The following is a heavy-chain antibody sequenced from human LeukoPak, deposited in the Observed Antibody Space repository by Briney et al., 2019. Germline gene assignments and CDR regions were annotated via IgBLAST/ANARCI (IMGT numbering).Heavy chain of an antibody. J-gene: IGHJ6*02. CDR2: ISAYNGNT. D-gene: IGHD6-19*01. Sequence: GASVKVSCKASGYTFTSYGISWVRQAPGQGLEWMGWISAYNGNTNYAQKLQGRVTMTTDTSTCTAYMELRSLRSDDTAVYYCARVIIKQWLVSYYYYGMDVWGQGTTVTVSS. CDR3: ARVIIKQWLVSYYYYGMDV. CDR1: GYTFTSYG. V-gene: IGHV1-18*01.